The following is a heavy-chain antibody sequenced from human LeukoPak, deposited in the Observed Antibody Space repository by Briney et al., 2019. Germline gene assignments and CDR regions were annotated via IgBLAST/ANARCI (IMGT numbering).Heavy chain of an antibody. D-gene: IGHD1-1*01. J-gene: IGHJ4*02. CDR1: GFTFSSYA. CDR3: AKRWTGTTIGQQDY. V-gene: IGHV3-30*18. CDR2: ISYDGSNK. Sequence: PGGSPRLSCAASGFTFSSYAMHWVRQAPGKGLEWVAVISYDGSNKYYADSVKGRFTISRDNSKNTLYLQMNSLRAEDTAVYYCAKRWTGTTIGQQDYWGQGTLVTVSS.